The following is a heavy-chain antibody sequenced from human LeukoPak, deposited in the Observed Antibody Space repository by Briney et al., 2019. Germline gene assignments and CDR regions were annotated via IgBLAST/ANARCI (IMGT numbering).Heavy chain of an antibody. J-gene: IGHJ5*01. CDR1: GFTFSSYS. D-gene: IGHD1-1*01. CDR2: ISSSGSTI. Sequence: GGSLRLSCAASGFTFSSYSMNWVRQAPGKGLEWVSYISSSGSTIYYADSVKGRLTISRDNAKNSPYLQLSSLRDEDTAVYYCARDCRLNCARQPGFDSWGQGTLVTVSS. CDR3: ARDCRLNCARQPGFDS. V-gene: IGHV3-48*02.